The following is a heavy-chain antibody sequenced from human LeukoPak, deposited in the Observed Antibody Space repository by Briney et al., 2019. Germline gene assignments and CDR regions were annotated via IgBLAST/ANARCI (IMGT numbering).Heavy chain of an antibody. Sequence: ASVKVSCKASGYTFTGYYMHWVRQAPGQGLEWMGWINPNSGGTNYAQKFQGRVTMTRDTSISTAYMALSRLRSDDTAVYYCAILGGVRGTKRAFDIWGQGTMVTVSS. J-gene: IGHJ3*02. CDR3: AILGGVRGTKRAFDI. V-gene: IGHV1-2*02. CDR2: INPNSGGT. D-gene: IGHD3-10*01. CDR1: GYTFTGYY.